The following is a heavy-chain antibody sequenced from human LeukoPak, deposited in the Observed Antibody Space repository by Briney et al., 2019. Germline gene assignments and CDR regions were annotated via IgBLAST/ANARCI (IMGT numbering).Heavy chain of an antibody. CDR1: GGSISSGSYY. D-gene: IGHD6-13*01. CDR2: IYYSGST. J-gene: IGHJ4*02. V-gene: IGHV4-61*01. Sequence: SQTLSLTCTVSGGSISSGSYYWNWIRQPPGKGLEWIGYIYYSGSTNYNPSLKSRVTISVDTSKNQFSLKLRSVTAADTAVYYCARSDGRQQLVRYFDYWGQGTLVTVSS. CDR3: ARSDGRQQLVRYFDY.